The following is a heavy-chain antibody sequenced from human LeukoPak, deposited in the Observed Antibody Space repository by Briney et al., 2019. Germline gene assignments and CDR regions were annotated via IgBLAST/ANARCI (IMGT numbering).Heavy chain of an antibody. CDR1: GFTFSSYA. V-gene: IGHV3-30-3*01. CDR3: ARDRVDFWSGYRDAFDI. CDR2: ISYDGSNK. J-gene: IGHJ3*02. D-gene: IGHD3-3*01. Sequence: GRSLRLSCAASGFTFSSYAMHWVRQAPGKGLEWVAVISYDGSNKYYADSVKSRFTISRDNSKNTLFLQMNSLRAEDTAVYYCARDRVDFWSGYRDAFDIWGQGTMVTVSS.